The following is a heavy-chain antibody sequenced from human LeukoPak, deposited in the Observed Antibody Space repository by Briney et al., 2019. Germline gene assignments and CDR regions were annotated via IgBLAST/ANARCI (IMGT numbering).Heavy chain of an antibody. Sequence: GGSLRLSCAASGFTFSSFSMNWVRQAQGKGLEWVSYISSSSGTIYYADSVKGRFTISRDNAKNSLYLQMNSLRAEDTAVYYCARGLDYWGQGTPVTVSS. V-gene: IGHV3-48*01. CDR1: GFTFSSFS. CDR3: ARGLDY. CDR2: ISSSSGTI. J-gene: IGHJ4*02.